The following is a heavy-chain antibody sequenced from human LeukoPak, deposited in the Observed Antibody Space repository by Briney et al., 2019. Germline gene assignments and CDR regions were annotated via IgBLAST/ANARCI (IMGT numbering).Heavy chain of an antibody. CDR2: IYYTGST. Sequence: SETLSLTCTLSGGSFSTYYWSWVRQPPGKGLEWIGYIYYTGSTDYNPSLKSRVTMSVDTSKNQFSLKLSSVTAADTAVYSCARGSVRGEFDPWGQGTLVTVSS. CDR1: GGSFSTYY. V-gene: IGHV4-59*01. D-gene: IGHD3-10*01. CDR3: ARGSVRGEFDP. J-gene: IGHJ5*02.